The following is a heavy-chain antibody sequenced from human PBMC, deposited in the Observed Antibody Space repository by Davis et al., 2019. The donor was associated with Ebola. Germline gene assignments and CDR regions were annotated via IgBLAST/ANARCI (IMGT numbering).Heavy chain of an antibody. V-gene: IGHV4-31*03. CDR2: IFYSGAT. J-gene: IGHJ5*02. Sequence: SETLSLTCTVSGVSIRSGEYYWSWIRQHPGKGLEWIGHIFYSGATYYNPSLKGRITISIDPSKNQFSLELSSVTAADTAVYYCARGHFYDSSGYFTWGQGTPVTVSS. CDR3: ARGHFYDSSGYFT. D-gene: IGHD3-22*01. CDR1: GVSIRSGEYY.